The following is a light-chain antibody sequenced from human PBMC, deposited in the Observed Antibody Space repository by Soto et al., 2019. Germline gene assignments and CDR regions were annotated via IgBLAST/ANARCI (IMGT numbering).Light chain of an antibody. V-gene: IGKV1-6*01. Sequence: AIRMTQSPSSLSASVGDRVTITCRASQGITNDLNWYQQKPGKAPKLLIYAASSLQSGVPSRFSGSGSGTDFTLTFSSLQPEDFATYYCLQDYNYPRTFGQGTKVDIK. CDR1: QGITND. CDR3: LQDYNYPRT. CDR2: AAS. J-gene: IGKJ1*01.